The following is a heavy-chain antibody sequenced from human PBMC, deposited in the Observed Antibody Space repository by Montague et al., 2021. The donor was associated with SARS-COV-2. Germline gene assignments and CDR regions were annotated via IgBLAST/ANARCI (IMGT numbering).Heavy chain of an antibody. CDR3: ACGEMTPRGLIYYYGMDV. CDR1: GGSFSGYY. D-gene: IGHD5-24*01. CDR2: INHSGST. V-gene: IGHV4-34*01. J-gene: IGHJ6*02. Sequence: SETLSLTCAVYGGSFSGYYWTWIRQSPRKGLEWIGEINHSGSTNYNPSLKSRVTISVDTSKNQFSLKLSSVTAADTAVYYCACGEMTPRGLIYYYGMDVWGQGTTVTVSS.